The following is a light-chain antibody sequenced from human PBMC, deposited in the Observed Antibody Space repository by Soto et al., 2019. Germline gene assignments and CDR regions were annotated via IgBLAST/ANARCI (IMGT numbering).Light chain of an antibody. CDR1: QSVTSTY. CDR3: QQYAFPPWT. J-gene: IGKJ1*01. CDR2: GAS. V-gene: IGKV3-20*01. Sequence: DTVLKQSPGTLYLSPGERATLSCRASQSVTSTYLAWYQHRPGQAPRLLIYGASTRATGIPDRFSGSGSGTDFSLTISRLEPEDFAVYYCQQYAFPPWTFGHGTQVEIK.